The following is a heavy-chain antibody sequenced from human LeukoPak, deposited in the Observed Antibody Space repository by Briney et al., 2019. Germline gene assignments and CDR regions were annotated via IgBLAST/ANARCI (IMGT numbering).Heavy chain of an antibody. CDR1: GFVLSNYA. Sequence: GGSLRLSCAASGFVLSNYAMSWVRQAPGKGLEWVSTISASGSRTYYTDSVKGRFSISRDNSRNTMYLQMNRLRAEDTAIYYCAKHPQGAAGAHFDYWGQGTLVTVSS. D-gene: IGHD6-13*01. V-gene: IGHV3-23*01. CDR3: AKHPQGAAGAHFDY. CDR2: ISASGSRT. J-gene: IGHJ4*02.